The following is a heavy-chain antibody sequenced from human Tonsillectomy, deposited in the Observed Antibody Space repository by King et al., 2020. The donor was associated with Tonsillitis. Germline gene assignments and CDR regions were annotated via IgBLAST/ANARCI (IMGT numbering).Heavy chain of an antibody. V-gene: IGHV3-49*04. Sequence: VQLVESGGGLVQPGRSLRLSCTASGFNFGDYAMSWVRQAPGKGLEWVGFIRSKAYGGTTEYAASVKGRFTISRDDSKSIAYLQMNSLKTEDTAVYYCTRVCGDYMDVWGKGTTVTVSS. CDR1: GFNFGDYA. J-gene: IGHJ6*03. CDR2: IRSKAYGGTT. CDR3: TRVCGDYMDV. D-gene: IGHD2-2*01.